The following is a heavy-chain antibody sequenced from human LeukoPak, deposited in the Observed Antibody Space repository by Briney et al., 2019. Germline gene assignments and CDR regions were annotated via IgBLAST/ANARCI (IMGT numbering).Heavy chain of an antibody. Sequence: SVKVSCKASGGTFSSYAISWVRQAPGQGLEWMGRIIPILGIANYAQKFQGRVTITADKSTSTAYMELSSLRSEDTAVYYCARVLTLDYYDTSAFDIWGQGTMVTVSS. J-gene: IGHJ3*02. D-gene: IGHD3-22*01. CDR3: ARVLTLDYYDTSAFDI. CDR1: GGTFSSYA. V-gene: IGHV1-69*04. CDR2: IIPILGIA.